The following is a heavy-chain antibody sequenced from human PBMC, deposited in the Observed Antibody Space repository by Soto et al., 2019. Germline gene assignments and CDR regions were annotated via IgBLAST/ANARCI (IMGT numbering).Heavy chain of an antibody. V-gene: IGHV4-59*01. J-gene: IGHJ4*02. CDR2: IDYSRST. CDR1: GGSINSYF. CDR3: ARERYSFVFDY. Sequence: PSETLSLTCNVSGGSINSYFWNWIRQPPGKGLEWIGYIDYSRSTSYNPSLKSRVTISIDTSKNQFSLKLSSVTAADTAVYYCARERYSFVFDYWGQGSLVTVSS. D-gene: IGHD5-18*01.